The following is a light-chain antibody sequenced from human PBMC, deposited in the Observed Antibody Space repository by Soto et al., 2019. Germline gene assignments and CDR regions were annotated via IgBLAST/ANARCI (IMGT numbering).Light chain of an antibody. Sequence: QSALTQPASVSGSPGQSITISCTGTSGDVGSSNYVSWYQQYPGKVPKLLINKVSNRPSGVSNRFSGSKSGNTASLTISGLLAEDEADYFCASSTTDSLYVFXTGTKLTVL. CDR2: KVS. J-gene: IGLJ1*01. CDR1: SGDVGSSNY. V-gene: IGLV2-14*01. CDR3: ASSTTDSLYV.